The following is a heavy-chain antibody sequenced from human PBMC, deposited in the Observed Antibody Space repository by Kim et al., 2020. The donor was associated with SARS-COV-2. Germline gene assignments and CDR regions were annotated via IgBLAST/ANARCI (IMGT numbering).Heavy chain of an antibody. J-gene: IGHJ5*02. CDR3: AREGGGSIGLGFDP. CDR1: GYTFAPYA. Sequence: ASVKVSCKASGYTFAPYAVHWMRQAPGQSLQWMGWVNAVNGNTRYSQNFQGRVTITRDPSATSVYMELSSLTSEDTAVYYCAREGGGSIGLGFDPWGQGT. D-gene: IGHD3-16*02. CDR2: VNAVNGNT. V-gene: IGHV1-3*01.